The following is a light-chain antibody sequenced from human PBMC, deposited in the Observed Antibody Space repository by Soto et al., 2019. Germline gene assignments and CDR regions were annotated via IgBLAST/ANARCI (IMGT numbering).Light chain of an antibody. J-gene: IGKJ5*01. Sequence: EIVMTQSPATLTVSLGQIATISYRASQSVSSNLAWYQQKPGQAPRILIYGASTRATGIPARFSGSGSGTEFTLTISSLQSEDFVVYYCQQYNNFITFGQGTRLEI. CDR3: QQYNNFIT. CDR2: GAS. CDR1: QSVSSN. V-gene: IGKV3-15*01.